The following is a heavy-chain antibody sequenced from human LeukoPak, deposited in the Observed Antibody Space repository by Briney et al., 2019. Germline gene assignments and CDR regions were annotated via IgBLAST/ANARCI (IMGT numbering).Heavy chain of an antibody. CDR2: IYYSGST. CDR1: GGSISSYY. V-gene: IGHV4-59*01. CDR3: GSTNYHPTLKSQVTISVGSPKNHFPREVGSVTAADAAVYYWARDRGWDGEGGGRYLDY. J-gene: IGHJ4*02. Sequence: PSETLSLTCTVSGGSISSYYWSWIRQPPGKGLEWIGYIYYSGSTNYNPSLKSRVTISVDTSKNQFSLKLSALNAAGPAVYYCGSTNYHPTLKSQVTISVGSPKNHFPREVGSVTAADAAVYYWARDRGWDGEGGGRYLDYWGQGTLVTVSS. D-gene: IGHD3-10*01.